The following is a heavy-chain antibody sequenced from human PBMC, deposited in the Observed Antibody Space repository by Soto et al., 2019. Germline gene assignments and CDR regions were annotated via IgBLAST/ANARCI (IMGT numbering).Heavy chain of an antibody. Sequence: GGSLRLSCAASGFTFSSYAMSWVRQAPGKGLEWVSAISGSGGSTYYADSVKGRFTISRDNSKNTLYLQMNSLRAEDTAVYYCASTSPRYCSSTSCYADDYWGQGTLVTVSS. V-gene: IGHV3-23*01. CDR1: GFTFSSYA. CDR2: ISGSGGST. J-gene: IGHJ4*02. CDR3: ASTSPRYCSSTSCYADDY. D-gene: IGHD2-2*01.